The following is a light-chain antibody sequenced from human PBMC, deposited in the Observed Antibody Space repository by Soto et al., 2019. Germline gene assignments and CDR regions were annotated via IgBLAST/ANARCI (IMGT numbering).Light chain of an antibody. J-gene: IGLJ6*01. CDR2: DVT. V-gene: IGLV2-14*03. Sequence: QSALTQPASVSGSPGQSITISCTGSSNDVGLYNYVSWYQQHPGKAPKLVISDVTSRPSGVSDRFSGSKSGNTAFLTISGLQAEDEADYYCSSYTITATLFGRGTKVTVL. CDR3: SSYTITATL. CDR1: SNDVGLYNY.